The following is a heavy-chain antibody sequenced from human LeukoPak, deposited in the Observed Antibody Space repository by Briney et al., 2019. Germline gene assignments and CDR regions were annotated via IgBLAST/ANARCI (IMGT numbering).Heavy chain of an antibody. CDR3: ARGQGATVPKVGKNWFDP. D-gene: IGHD1-26*01. CDR1: VGSFSGYH. V-gene: IGHV4-34*01. J-gene: IGHJ5*02. CDR2: VNESGGT. Sequence: SETLSLTCAVYVGSFSGYHWNWIRQPPGKGPEWIGEVNESGGTNINPSLRSRVILSVDTSMNQFSLKLISVTAADTGVYYCARGQGATVPKVGKNWFDPWGHGARVIVSP.